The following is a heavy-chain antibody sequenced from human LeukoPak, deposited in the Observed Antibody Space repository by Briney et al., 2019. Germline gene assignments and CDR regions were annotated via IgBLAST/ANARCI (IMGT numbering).Heavy chain of an antibody. Sequence: ASVKVSCKASGGTFSSYAISWVRQAPGQELEWMGGIIPIFGTANYAQKFQGRVTITADESTSTAYMELSSLRSEDTAVYYCARTYCSSTSCYWFDPWGQGTLVTVSS. CDR2: IIPIFGTA. CDR3: ARTYCSSTSCYWFDP. CDR1: GGTFSSYA. V-gene: IGHV1-69*13. D-gene: IGHD2-2*01. J-gene: IGHJ5*02.